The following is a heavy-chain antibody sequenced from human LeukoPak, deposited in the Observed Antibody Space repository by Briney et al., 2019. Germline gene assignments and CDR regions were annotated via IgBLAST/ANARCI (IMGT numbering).Heavy chain of an antibody. CDR1: GFTFSNYG. D-gene: IGHD1-1*01. Sequence: GGSLRLSCAASGFTFSNYGMHWVRQAPGKGLEWVAVIWDDGSNEYYADSVKGRFTIFRDNRRNTLYLQMNSLRAEDTAVYSCARDHSGTQDYWGQGTLVAVSS. J-gene: IGHJ4*02. CDR2: IWDDGSNE. CDR3: ARDHSGTQDY. V-gene: IGHV3-33*01.